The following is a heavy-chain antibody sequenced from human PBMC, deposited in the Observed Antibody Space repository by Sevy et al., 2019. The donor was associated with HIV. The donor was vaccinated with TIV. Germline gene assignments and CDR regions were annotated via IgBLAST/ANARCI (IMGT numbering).Heavy chain of an antibody. V-gene: IGHV1-2*06. D-gene: IGHD3-10*01. J-gene: IGHJ4*02. CDR3: ASGGEGILVWSD. CDR1: GYTFTDYR. Sequence: ASVKVSCKASGYTFTDYRIHWVRQAPGQGPEWMGRINPNSGDTNYAQKFQGRVILTRDTSISTVYMELSRLKSDDTALYSCASGGEGILVWSDWGQGTLVTVSS. CDR2: INPNSGDT.